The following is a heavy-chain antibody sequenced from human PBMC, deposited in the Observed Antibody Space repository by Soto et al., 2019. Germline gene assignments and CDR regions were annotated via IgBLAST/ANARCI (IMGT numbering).Heavy chain of an antibody. CDR3: ARDSKSYAEAYNWFDP. CDR2: IYYSGST. D-gene: IGHD3-10*01. V-gene: IGHV4-31*03. Sequence: SETLSLTCTVSGGSISSGGYYWSWIRQHPGKGLEWIGYIYYSGSTYYNPSLKSRVTISVDTSKNQFSLKLSSVTAADTAVYYCARDSKSYAEAYNWFDPWGQGTLGTVSS. CDR1: GGSISSGGYY. J-gene: IGHJ5*02.